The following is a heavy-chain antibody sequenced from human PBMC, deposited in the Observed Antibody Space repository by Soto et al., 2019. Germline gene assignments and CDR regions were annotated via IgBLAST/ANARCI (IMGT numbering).Heavy chain of an antibody. CDR1: GGSIRNYY. Sequence: PSETLSLTCTVSGGSIRNYYWSWIRQPPGKGLEWIGYIYYSGDTNHNPSLKSRVTMSVDMSKNHFSLKLSSVTAADTAVYYCAGTSRSLGWYDCLDTWGQGTQVTVSS. CDR3: AGTSRSLGWYDCLDT. CDR2: IYYSGDT. V-gene: IGHV4-59*01. J-gene: IGHJ5*02. D-gene: IGHD1-1*01.